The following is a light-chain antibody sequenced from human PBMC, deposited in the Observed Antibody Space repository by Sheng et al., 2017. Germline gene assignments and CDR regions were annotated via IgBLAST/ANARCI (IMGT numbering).Light chain of an antibody. CDR2: DVT. CDR1: SSDVGSYNY. CDR3: CSFAGGYTFV. J-gene: IGLJ1*01. Sequence: QSALTQPRSVSGSPGQSVTISCTGTSSDVGSYNYVSWYQQHPGKAPKLMIYDVTKRPSGVPDRFSGSKSGNTASLTISGLQAEDEADYYCCSFAGGYTFVFGTGTAVTVL. V-gene: IGLV2-11*01.